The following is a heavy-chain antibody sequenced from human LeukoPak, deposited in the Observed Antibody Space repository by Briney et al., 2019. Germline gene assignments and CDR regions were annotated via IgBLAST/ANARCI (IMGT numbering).Heavy chain of an antibody. V-gene: IGHV1-18*01. CDR1: GYTFTSYG. J-gene: IGHJ4*02. D-gene: IGHD3-22*01. CDR3: ARDCYDSSGYYGDY. Sequence: GASVKVSCKVSGYTFTSYGIGWVRQAPGQGLEWMGWISAYNGNTNYAQKYQARVTMTTDTSTSTAYMELRSLRSDDTAVYYCARDCYDSSGYYGDYWGQGTLVTVSS. CDR2: ISAYNGNT.